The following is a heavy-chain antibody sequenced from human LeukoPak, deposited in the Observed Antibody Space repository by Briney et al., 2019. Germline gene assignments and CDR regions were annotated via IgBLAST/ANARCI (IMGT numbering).Heavy chain of an antibody. J-gene: IGHJ4*02. CDR2: MNPNSGNT. Sequence: GASVTVSCKASVYTFTSYDIHGVRQATGQGRAWMGWMNPNSGNTGYAQKFQGRVTMTRNTSISTAYMELSSLRSEDTAVYYCARVGGDTVTNRYWGQGTLVTVSS. D-gene: IGHD4-17*01. V-gene: IGHV1-8*01. CDR3: ARVGGDTVTNRY. CDR1: VYTFTSYD.